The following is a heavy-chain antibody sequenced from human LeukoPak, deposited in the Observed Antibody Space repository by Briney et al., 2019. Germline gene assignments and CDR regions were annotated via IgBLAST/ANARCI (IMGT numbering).Heavy chain of an antibody. J-gene: IGHJ4*02. V-gene: IGHV3-20*04. D-gene: IGHD3-22*01. CDR1: GFTFDDYD. CDR3: ARARGDTMIVVVTAYFDY. CDR2: INWNGGST. Sequence: PGGSLRLSCAASGFTFDDYDMSWVRQAPGKGLHWVSGINWNGGSTGYADSVKGRFTISRDNAKNSLYLQMNSLRAEDTALYYCARARGDTMIVVVTAYFDYWGQGTLVTVSS.